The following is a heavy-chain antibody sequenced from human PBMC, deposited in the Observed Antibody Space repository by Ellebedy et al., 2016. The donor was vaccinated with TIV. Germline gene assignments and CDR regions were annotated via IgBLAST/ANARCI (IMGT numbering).Heavy chain of an antibody. CDR2: VIPVFGTV. CDR3: ARVLYDYIWGSYREFDY. J-gene: IGHJ4*02. V-gene: IGHV1-69*13. Sequence: ASVKVSCXASGGTLSNYAISWVRQAPGQGLEWMGRVIPVFGTVNYTQKYQARVTISADESTSTAYMELSSLRSEDTAVYYCARVLYDYIWGSYREFDYWGQGTLVTVSS. D-gene: IGHD3-16*02. CDR1: GGTLSNYA.